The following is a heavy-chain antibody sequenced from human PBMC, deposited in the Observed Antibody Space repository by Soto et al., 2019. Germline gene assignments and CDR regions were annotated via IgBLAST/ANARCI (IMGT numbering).Heavy chain of an antibody. CDR3: APHVSCSGGSCQYDAFAI. CDR1: GFTVSSHA. D-gene: IGHD2-15*01. Sequence: EVQVLESGGGLVQPGGSLRLSCEGSGFTVSSHAMTWIRQAPGKGPEWVSTITADGGTYYADSVKGRFAMSRDTSESTLYLQMYSLGAEDMAAYYCAPHVSCSGGSCQYDAFAIRGQGTMVTVSS. CDR2: ITADGGT. J-gene: IGHJ3*02. V-gene: IGHV3-23*01.